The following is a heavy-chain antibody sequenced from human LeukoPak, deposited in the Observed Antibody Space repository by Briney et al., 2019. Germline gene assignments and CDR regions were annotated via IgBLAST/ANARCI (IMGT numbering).Heavy chain of an antibody. J-gene: IGHJ4*02. Sequence: SETLSLTCTVSGGSISSGDYYWSWFRQPPGKGLEWIGYIYYSGITYYNPSLQSRTTISLDTSENQFSLKLSSVTAADTAVYYCARDSTGYQILDYWGQGTLVTVSS. CDR2: IYYSGIT. D-gene: IGHD1-1*01. V-gene: IGHV4-30-4*01. CDR1: GGSISSGDYY. CDR3: ARDSTGYQILDY.